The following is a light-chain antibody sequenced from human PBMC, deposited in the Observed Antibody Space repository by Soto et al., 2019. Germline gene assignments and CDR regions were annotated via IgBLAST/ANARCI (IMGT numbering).Light chain of an antibody. J-gene: IGLJ2*01. V-gene: IGLV2-23*02. Sequence: QSALTQPASVSGAPGQSITISCTGTSSDVGKYTFVSWYGQHPGKAPKLIIFEVNKRPSGVSNRFSDSKSGNTASLTISGLQAEDEANYYCCLYGGSNNDVVFGGGTKLTVL. CDR1: SSDVGKYTF. CDR3: CLYGGSNNDVV. CDR2: EVN.